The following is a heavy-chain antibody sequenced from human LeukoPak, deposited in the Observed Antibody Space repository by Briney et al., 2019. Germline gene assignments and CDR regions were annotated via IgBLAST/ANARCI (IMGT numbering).Heavy chain of an antibody. Sequence: ASVKVSCKASGYTFTGYYMHWVRQAPGQGLEWMGWINPNSGGTNYAQKFQGRVTMTRDTSISTAYMELSRLRSDDTAVHYCADIAVAGLNAFDIWGQGTMVTVSS. CDR1: GYTFTGYY. CDR2: INPNSGGT. J-gene: IGHJ3*02. CDR3: ADIAVAGLNAFDI. V-gene: IGHV1-2*02. D-gene: IGHD6-19*01.